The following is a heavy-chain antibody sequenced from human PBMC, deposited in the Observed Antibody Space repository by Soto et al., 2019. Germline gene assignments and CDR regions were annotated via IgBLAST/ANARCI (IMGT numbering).Heavy chain of an antibody. CDR1: GGSFSGYY. V-gene: IGHV4-34*01. J-gene: IGHJ4*02. Sequence: PSETLSLTCAVYGGSFSGYYWSWIRQPPGKGLEWIGEINHSGSTNYNPSLKSRVTISVDTSKNQFSLKLSSVTAADTAVYYCARESLLTAALFDYWGQGTRVTVSS. D-gene: IGHD2-2*01. CDR3: ARESLLTAALFDY. CDR2: INHSGST.